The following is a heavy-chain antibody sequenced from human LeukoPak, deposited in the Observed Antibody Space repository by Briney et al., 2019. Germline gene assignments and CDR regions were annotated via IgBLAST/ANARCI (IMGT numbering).Heavy chain of an antibody. Sequence: SETLSLTCTVSGGSISSYYWSWIRQPPGKGLEWIGYIYCSGSTNYNPSLKSRVTISVDTSKNQFSLKLSSVTAADTAVYYCARLRRREYYFDYWGQGTLVTVSS. CDR2: IYCSGST. CDR3: ARLRRREYYFDY. V-gene: IGHV4-59*01. D-gene: IGHD3-10*01. J-gene: IGHJ4*02. CDR1: GGSISSYY.